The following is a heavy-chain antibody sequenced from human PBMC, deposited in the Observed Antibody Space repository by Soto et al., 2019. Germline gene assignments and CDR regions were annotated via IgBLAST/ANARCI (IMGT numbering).Heavy chain of an antibody. CDR1: AGYISSGAYY. V-gene: IGHV4-31*01. D-gene: IGHD2-15*01. J-gene: IGHJ4*02. CDR2: IYYSGRT. CDR3: ATTGNIVYFGY. Sequence: PSQRLCCTCTLSAGYISSGAYYWSWIIHHPGKGLEWIAYIYYSGRTYYNPSLKRDVSGSVDTSKNQFALKLSSVTAADTAVYYSATTGNIVYFGYYHKGSMVTVCS.